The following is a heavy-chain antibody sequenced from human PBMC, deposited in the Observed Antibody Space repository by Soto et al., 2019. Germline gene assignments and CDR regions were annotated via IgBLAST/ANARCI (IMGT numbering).Heavy chain of an antibody. V-gene: IGHV2-5*02. CDR1: GRRISTKEMG. CDR3: AFGRAAGARTEDDFLQH. D-gene: IGHD6-6*01. CDR2: IYWDDDK. J-gene: IGHJ1*01. Sequence: PTRDRTXQAQTQTVTLAGRRISTKEMGVGWIRQPPGKALEWLALIYWDDDKRSRPSLKSRLTITTAPSKNQPVLTIPNLDHGDTATYYCAFGRAAGARTEDDFLQHWGQGTRGTVSS.